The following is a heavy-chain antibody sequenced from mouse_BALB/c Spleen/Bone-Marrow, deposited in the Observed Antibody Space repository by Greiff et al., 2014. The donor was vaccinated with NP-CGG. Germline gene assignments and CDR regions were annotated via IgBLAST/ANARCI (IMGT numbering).Heavy chain of an antibody. Sequence: EVQGVESGGGLVQPGGSRKLSCAASGFTFSNFGIHWVRQAPEKGLEWVAYISGVSSTIYYADTVKGRFTISRDNPENTLFLQMTSLRSEDTAMYNCARSTWSYYNGMDYWGQGTSVTVSS. CDR1: GFTFSNFG. CDR2: ISGVSSTI. V-gene: IGHV5-17*02. D-gene: IGHD1-1*01. CDR3: ARSTWSYYNGMDY. J-gene: IGHJ4*01.